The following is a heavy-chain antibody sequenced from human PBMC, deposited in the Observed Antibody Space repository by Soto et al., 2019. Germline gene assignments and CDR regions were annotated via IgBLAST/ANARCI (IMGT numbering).Heavy chain of an antibody. CDR3: VTGYHSDY. Sequence: GGSLRLSCAASGISTSSYWMGWVRQAPGRGLEWVASIKKDGSEKYYMDSLKGRFTISRDNALNSLYLQMNSLRAEDTAVYFCVTGYHSDYWGQGPRVTVS. V-gene: IGHV3-7*03. J-gene: IGHJ4*02. CDR2: IKKDGSEK. D-gene: IGHD5-18*01. CDR1: GISTSSYW.